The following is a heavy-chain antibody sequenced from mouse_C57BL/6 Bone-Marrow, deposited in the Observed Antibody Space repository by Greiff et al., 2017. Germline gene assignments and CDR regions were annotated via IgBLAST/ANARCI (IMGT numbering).Heavy chain of an antibody. CDR1: GYTFTDHY. CDR2: IYPGSGST. D-gene: IGHD2-3*01. V-gene: IGHV1-76*01. CDR3: AGDDGYFFEY. Sequence: QVQLQQSGAEVVRPGASVKLSCKASGYTFTDHYINWVKQRPGQGLEWIAKIYPGSGSTYYNEKFKGKATLTAEKSSNTAYMQLSSLTSEDSAVYFCAGDDGYFFEYWGQGTTLTVSS. J-gene: IGHJ2*01.